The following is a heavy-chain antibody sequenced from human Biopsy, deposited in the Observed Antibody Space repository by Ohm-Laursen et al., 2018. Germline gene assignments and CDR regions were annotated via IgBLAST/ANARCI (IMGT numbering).Heavy chain of an antibody. Sequence: PSQTLSLTCPVSGGSISNNNYYWGWIRQPPGKGLEWIGSIFYRGSTHHKPSLKSRVNISVDTSKNQFSLKLNSVTAADTAVYYCARDYDTSGYYYVSWGQGTLVTVSS. D-gene: IGHD3-22*01. CDR1: GGSISNNNYY. V-gene: IGHV4-39*01. J-gene: IGHJ5*02. CDR3: ARDYDTSGYYYVS. CDR2: IFYRGST.